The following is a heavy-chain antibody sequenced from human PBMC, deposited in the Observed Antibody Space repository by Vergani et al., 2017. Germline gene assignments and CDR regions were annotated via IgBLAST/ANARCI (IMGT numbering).Heavy chain of an antibody. CDR3: ARTSHLLRGVFDY. V-gene: IGHV3-48*03. J-gene: IGHJ4*02. CDR2: ISSSGSTI. CDR1: GFTFSSYE. D-gene: IGHD3-10*01. Sequence: EVQLVESGGGLVQPGGSLRLSCAASGFTFSSYEMNWVRQAPGKGLEWVSYISSSGSTIYYADSVKGRFTISRDNAKNSLYLQMNSLRAEDTAVYYCARTSHLLRGVFDYWGQGTLVTVSS.